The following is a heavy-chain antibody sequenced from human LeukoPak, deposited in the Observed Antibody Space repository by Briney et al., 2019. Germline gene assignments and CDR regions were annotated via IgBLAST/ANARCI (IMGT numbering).Heavy chain of an antibody. CDR1: GFTFSSYS. V-gene: IGHV3-21*01. CDR3: ATMDYGDYVAVDY. CDR2: ISSSSSYI. Sequence: GGSLRLSCAASGFTFSSYSMNWVRQAPGKGPEWVSSISSSSSYIYYADSVKGRFTISRDNAKNSLYLQMNSLRAEDTAVYYCATMDYGDYVAVDYWGQGTLVTVSS. J-gene: IGHJ4*02. D-gene: IGHD4-17*01.